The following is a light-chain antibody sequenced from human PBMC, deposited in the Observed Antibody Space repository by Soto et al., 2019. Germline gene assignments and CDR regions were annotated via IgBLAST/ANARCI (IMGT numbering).Light chain of an antibody. CDR2: AAT. V-gene: IGKV1-39*01. J-gene: IGKJ1*01. CDR1: QTIDTY. Sequence: DIQLTQSPSSLSASVGDGVTITCRASQTIDTYLNWYQHKPGTAPKVLIYAATYLQNGVPSRFSGTGSGADFTLTISSLQPEDFATYYCQQNFNFPRTFGQGTKVDIK. CDR3: QQNFNFPRT.